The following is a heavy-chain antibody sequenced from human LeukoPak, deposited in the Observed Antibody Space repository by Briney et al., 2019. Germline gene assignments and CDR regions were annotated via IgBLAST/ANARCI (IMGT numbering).Heavy chain of an antibody. CDR3: ARVKRIAAAGMEFDP. CDR2: IYTSGST. D-gene: IGHD6-13*01. J-gene: IGHJ5*02. Sequence: KASETLSLTCTVSGGSISSYYWSWIRQPAGKGLEWIGRIYTSGSTNYNPSLKSRVTMSVDTSKNQFSLKLSSVTAADTAVYYCARVKRIAAAGMEFDPWGQGTLVTVSS. CDR1: GGSISSYY. V-gene: IGHV4-4*07.